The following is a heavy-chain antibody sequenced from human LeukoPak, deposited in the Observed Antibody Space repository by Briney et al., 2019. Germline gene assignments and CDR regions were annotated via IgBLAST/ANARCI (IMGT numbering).Heavy chain of an antibody. Sequence: GESLKISCKGSGYSFTSYWIGWVRQMPGKGLEWMGIIYLVDSDTRYSPSFQGQVTISADKSISTAYLQWSSLKASDTAMYYCARRQHYYDSSGYREAFDIWGQGTMVTVYS. J-gene: IGHJ3*02. D-gene: IGHD3-22*01. V-gene: IGHV5-51*01. CDR1: GYSFTSYW. CDR3: ARRQHYYDSSGYREAFDI. CDR2: IYLVDSDT.